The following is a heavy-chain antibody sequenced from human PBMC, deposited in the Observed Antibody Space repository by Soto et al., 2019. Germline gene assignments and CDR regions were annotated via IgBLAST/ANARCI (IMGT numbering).Heavy chain of an antibody. CDR2: VNSDGSRA. Sequence: GGSLRLFCPASGFTFGHYRMPWFRQAPGKALVXVSRVNSDGSRADYADSVEGRFTISRDNAKNTLYLQMNSLRAEDTAVYFCARFGTYYDSSGFLYWGQGALVTAPQ. J-gene: IGHJ4*02. D-gene: IGHD3-22*01. V-gene: IGHV3-74*01. CDR1: GFTFGHYR. CDR3: ARFGTYYDSSGFLY.